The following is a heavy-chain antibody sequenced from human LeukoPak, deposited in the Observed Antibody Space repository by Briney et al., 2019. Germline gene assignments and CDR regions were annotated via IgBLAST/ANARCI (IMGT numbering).Heavy chain of an antibody. V-gene: IGHV3-15*01. J-gene: IGHJ5*02. CDR1: GFTLSNAW. Sequence: GGSLRLSCAASGFTLSNAWMSWVRQAPGKGLEWVGRIKSKSDGGTTDYAAPVKRRFAISRDDSKSTLYLQMNRLKTEDTAVYCCTTLDFSNGLFDPWGQGALVTVSS. CDR2: IKSKSDGGTT. CDR3: TTLDFSNGLFDP. D-gene: IGHD4-11*01.